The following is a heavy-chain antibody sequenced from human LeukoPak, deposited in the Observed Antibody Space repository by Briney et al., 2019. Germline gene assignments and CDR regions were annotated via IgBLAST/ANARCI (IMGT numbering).Heavy chain of an antibody. V-gene: IGHV3-11*05. J-gene: IGHJ4*02. Sequence: GGSMRLSCAASGFTFSYSYMNWIRQAPGNGPEWVSSISSRGDSTNYADSVKGRFTISRDNAKNSLYLQTNSLRAEDTAVYYCARESSGTYYLKQWGQGTLVTVYS. CDR2: ISSRGDST. CDR3: ARESSGTYYLKQ. CDR1: GFTFSYSY. D-gene: IGHD1-26*01.